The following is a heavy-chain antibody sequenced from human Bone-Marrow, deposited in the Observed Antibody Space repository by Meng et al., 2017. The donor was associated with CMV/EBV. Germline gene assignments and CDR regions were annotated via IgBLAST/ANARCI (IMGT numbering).Heavy chain of an antibody. CDR1: GFTFSDYY. CDR2: ISSRDTTI. D-gene: IGHD2-8*01. V-gene: IGHV3-11*04. CDR3: AREMVYVALDV. Sequence: GESLKISCAASGFTFSDYYMSWIRQAPGKGLEWVSYISSRDTTIYYADSVKGRFTISRDNAKNSLYLQMNGLRAEDTAVYYCAREMVYVALDVWGQGTTVTVSS. J-gene: IGHJ6*02.